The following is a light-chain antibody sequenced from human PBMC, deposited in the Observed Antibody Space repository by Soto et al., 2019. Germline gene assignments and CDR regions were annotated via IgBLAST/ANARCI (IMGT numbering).Light chain of an antibody. CDR3: QQSYSTPPIT. CDR2: DAS. J-gene: IGKJ5*01. CDR1: QTIGKY. Sequence: DIQMTQSPSSLSATVGDRVTITCRASQTIGKYLNWYQQQPGKVPKLLIYDASYLQSGVPSRFSGSESGTDFTLTISSLQPEDFATYYCQQSYSTPPITFGQGTRLETK. V-gene: IGKV1-39*01.